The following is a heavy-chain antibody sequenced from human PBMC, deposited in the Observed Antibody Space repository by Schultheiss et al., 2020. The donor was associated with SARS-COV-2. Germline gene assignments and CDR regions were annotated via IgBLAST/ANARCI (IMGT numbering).Heavy chain of an antibody. Sequence: SQTLSLTCTVSGGSISSGDYYWSWIRQPPGKGLEWIGYTYYSGSTYYNTSLKSRVTISVDTSKNQFSLKLSSVTAADTAVYYCARRSVRITIFGVVINWFDPWGQGTVVTVSS. CDR3: ARRSVRITIFGVVINWFDP. V-gene: IGHV4-30-4*01. CDR1: GGSISSGDYY. CDR2: TYYSGST. D-gene: IGHD3-3*01. J-gene: IGHJ5*02.